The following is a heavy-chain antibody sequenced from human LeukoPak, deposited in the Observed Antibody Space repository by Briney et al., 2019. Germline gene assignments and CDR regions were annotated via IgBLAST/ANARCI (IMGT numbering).Heavy chain of an antibody. J-gene: IGHJ4*02. CDR2: INHSGST. CDR3: ARDWSSYGDLYY. CDR1: GGSFSGYY. Sequence: PSETLSLTCAVYGGSFSGYYWNWIRQPPGKGLEWIGEINHSGSTDYNPSLKSRVTISVDTSKNQFSLKLSSVTAADTAVYYCARDWSSYGDLYYWGQGTLVTVSS. V-gene: IGHV4-34*01. D-gene: IGHD4-17*01.